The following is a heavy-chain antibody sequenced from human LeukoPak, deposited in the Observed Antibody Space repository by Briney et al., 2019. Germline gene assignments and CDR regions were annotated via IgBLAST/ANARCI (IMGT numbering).Heavy chain of an antibody. Sequence: GGSLRLSCAASGFTFSSYAMSWVRQAPGKGLEGVSAISGSGGSTYYADSVKGRFTFSRDNSKNTLYLQMNSLRAEDTAVYYCAKDPLPYYYDSSGYYYFDYWGQGTLVTVSS. CDR3: AKDPLPYYYDSSGYYYFDY. J-gene: IGHJ4*02. V-gene: IGHV3-23*01. CDR1: GFTFSSYA. CDR2: ISGSGGST. D-gene: IGHD3-22*01.